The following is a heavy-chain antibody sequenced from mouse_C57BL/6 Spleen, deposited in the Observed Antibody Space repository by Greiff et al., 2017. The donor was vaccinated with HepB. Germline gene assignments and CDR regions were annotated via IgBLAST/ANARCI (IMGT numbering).Heavy chain of an antibody. D-gene: IGHD1-1*01. CDR2: IHPNSGST. Sequence: QVQLQQSGAELVKPGASVKLSCKASGYTFTSYWMHWVKQRPGQGLEWIGMIHPNSGSTNYNEKFKSKATLTVDKSSSTAYMQLSSLTSEDSAVYYCARSHYGSSGAFDYWGQGTTLTVSS. V-gene: IGHV1-64*01. CDR1: GYTFTSYW. J-gene: IGHJ2*01. CDR3: ARSHYGSSGAFDY.